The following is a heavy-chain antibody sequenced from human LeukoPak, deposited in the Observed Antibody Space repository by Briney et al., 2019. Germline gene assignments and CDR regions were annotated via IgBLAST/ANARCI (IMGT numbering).Heavy chain of an antibody. Sequence: SGGSLRLSCAASGFTFSSYAMSWVRQAPGKGLEWVSAISGSGGSTYYADSVKGRFTISRDNSKNTLYLQMNSLRAEDTAVYYCAKDRPGYCSGGSCYFDYWGQGTLVTVSP. J-gene: IGHJ4*02. CDR1: GFTFSSYA. V-gene: IGHV3-23*01. CDR3: AKDRPGYCSGGSCYFDY. CDR2: ISGSGGST. D-gene: IGHD2-15*01.